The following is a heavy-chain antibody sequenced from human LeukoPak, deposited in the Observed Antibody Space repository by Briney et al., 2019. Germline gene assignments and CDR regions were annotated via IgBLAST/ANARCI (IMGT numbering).Heavy chain of an antibody. CDR3: ARQLGSFLYYFDY. D-gene: IGHD7-27*01. Sequence: TSGTLSLTCTVSGGSISSYYWSWIRQPPGKGLEWIGYIYYSGSTNYNPSLKSRVTISVDTSKNQFSLKLSSVTAADTAVYYCARQLGSFLYYFDYWGQGTLVTVSS. CDR2: IYYSGST. J-gene: IGHJ4*02. CDR1: GGSISSYY. V-gene: IGHV4-59*08.